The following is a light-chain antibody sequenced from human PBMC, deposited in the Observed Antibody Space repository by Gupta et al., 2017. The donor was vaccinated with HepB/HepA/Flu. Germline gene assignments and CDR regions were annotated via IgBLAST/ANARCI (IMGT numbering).Light chain of an antibody. J-gene: IGKJ4*01. CDR3: QQYGDSPLT. CDR2: GAS. V-gene: IGKV3-20*01. CDR1: QSVSSNY. Sequence: EIVLTQSPGTLSLSPGERATLSCRASQSVSSNYLAWYQQKPGQAPRLLLFGASSGATDIPDRFSGSGSGTDFTLTISRLEPEDFAVYYCQQYGDSPLTFGGGTKVEIK.